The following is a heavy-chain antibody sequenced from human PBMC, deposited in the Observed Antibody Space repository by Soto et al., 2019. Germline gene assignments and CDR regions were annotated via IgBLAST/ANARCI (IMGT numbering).Heavy chain of an antibody. Sequence: GGSLRLSCTASGFSLSDHYVDWVRQAPGKGLEWVGRSRNKANSYTTEYAASVRGRFTISRDDLRNPLYLQMDSLKTEDTAVYYCSRDFTASGTYGVDHWGQGTLVTVSS. V-gene: IGHV3-72*01. J-gene: IGHJ4*02. D-gene: IGHD3-10*01. CDR1: GFSLSDHY. CDR3: SRDFTASGTYGVDH. CDR2: SRNKANSYTT.